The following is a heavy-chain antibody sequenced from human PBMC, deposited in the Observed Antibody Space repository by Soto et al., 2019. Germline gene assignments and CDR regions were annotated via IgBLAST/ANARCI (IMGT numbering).Heavy chain of an antibody. CDR2: FDPEDGET. D-gene: IGHD3-22*01. V-gene: IGHV1-24*01. CDR3: ATGPPYYYDSSGVSFGY. J-gene: IGHJ4*02. Sequence: ASVKVSCKVSGYTLTELSMHWVRQAPGKGLEWMGGFDPEDGETIYAQKFQGRVTMTEDTSTDTAYMELSSLRSEDTAVYYCATGPPYYYDSSGVSFGYWGQGTLVTVSS. CDR1: GYTLTELS.